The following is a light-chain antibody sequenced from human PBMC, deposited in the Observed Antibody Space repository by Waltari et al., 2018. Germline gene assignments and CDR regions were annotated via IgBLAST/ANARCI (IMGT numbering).Light chain of an antibody. CDR1: SSDVGSFSF. CDR3: SAYACGNKIL. Sequence: QSALTQPPSASGSPGQSVTISCTGTSSDVGSFSFVSWYQQHPGKAPKHIIYEVSKRPPGVPDRFSGSKSGNTASLTVSGLQSEDEADYYCSAYACGNKILFGIGTKVTVL. CDR2: EVS. J-gene: IGLJ1*01. V-gene: IGLV2-8*01.